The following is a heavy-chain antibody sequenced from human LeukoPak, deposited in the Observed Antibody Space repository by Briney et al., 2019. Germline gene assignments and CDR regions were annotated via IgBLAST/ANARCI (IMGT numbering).Heavy chain of an antibody. V-gene: IGHV4-59*02. CDR2: LYFSGST. CDR3: ARPYDSSGYYIRGAFDI. D-gene: IGHD3-22*01. CDR1: GGSVNSHY. J-gene: IGHJ3*02. Sequence: SETLSLTCTVSGGSVNSHYWSWIRQPPGKGLEWIGYLYFSGSTGYNPSLKSRVSISVETSKNQFSLRLSSVTAADTAVYYCARPYDSSGYYIRGAFDIWSQGAMVTVS.